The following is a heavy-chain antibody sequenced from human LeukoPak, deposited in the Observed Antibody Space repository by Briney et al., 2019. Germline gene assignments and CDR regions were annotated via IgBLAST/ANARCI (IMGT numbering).Heavy chain of an antibody. Sequence: ASVKVSCKASGFTFTSSAMQWVRQARGQRLEWIGWIVVGSGKTNYAQKIQERVTITRDMSTNTAYMELSSLSSEDTAVYYCAASPYCTSNSCYRSPDYWGQGTLVTVSS. CDR2: IVVGSGKT. D-gene: IGHD2-2*01. V-gene: IGHV1-58*02. J-gene: IGHJ4*02. CDR3: AASPYCTSNSCYRSPDY. CDR1: GFTFTSSA.